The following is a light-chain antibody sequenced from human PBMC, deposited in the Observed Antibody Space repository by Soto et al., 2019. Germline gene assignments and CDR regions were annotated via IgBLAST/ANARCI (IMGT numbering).Light chain of an antibody. V-gene: IGLV1-44*01. CDR2: NTH. CDR1: SSNIATYS. Sequence: SALTQPPSASGTPGQRVTISCSGSSSNIATYSVTWYQQLPGTAPKLLIYNTHQRISGVPDRFSGSKSGTSASLAISGLQSEDEADYSCATWDDSLNVPVFGGGTKLTVL. J-gene: IGLJ2*01. CDR3: ATWDDSLNVPV.